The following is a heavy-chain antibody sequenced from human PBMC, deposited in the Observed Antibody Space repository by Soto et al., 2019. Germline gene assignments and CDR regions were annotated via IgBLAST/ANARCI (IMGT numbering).Heavy chain of an antibody. CDR3: ARGGNYYYMDV. V-gene: IGHV4-59*01. CDR2: IYYSGST. Sequence: SETLALTCTVSGGSISSYYWSWIRQPPGKGLEWIGYIYYSGSTNYNPSLKSRVTISVDTSKNQFSPKLSSVTAADTAVYYCARGGNYYYMDVWGKGTTVNVSS. D-gene: IGHD6-13*01. CDR1: GGSISSYY. J-gene: IGHJ6*03.